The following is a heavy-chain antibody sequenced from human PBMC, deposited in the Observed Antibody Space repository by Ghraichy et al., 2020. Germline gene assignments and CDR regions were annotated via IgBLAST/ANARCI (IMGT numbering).Heavy chain of an antibody. CDR3: ARDGPLAMTTVTHLDY. CDR1: GFTFSSYA. D-gene: IGHD4-17*01. J-gene: IGHJ4*02. CDR2: ISYDGSNK. V-gene: IGHV3-30-3*01. Sequence: GGSLRLSCAASGFTFSSYAMHWVRQAPGKGLEWVAVISYDGSNKYYADSVKGRFTISRDNSKNTLYLQMNSLRAEDTAVYYCARDGPLAMTTVTHLDYWGQGTLVTVSS.